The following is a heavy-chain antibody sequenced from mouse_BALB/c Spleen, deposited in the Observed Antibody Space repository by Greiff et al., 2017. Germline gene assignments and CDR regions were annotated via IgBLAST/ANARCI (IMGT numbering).Heavy chain of an antibody. CDR2: ISSGGST. V-gene: IGHV5-6-5*01. D-gene: IGHD1-2*01. J-gene: IGHJ4*01. Sequence: EVKLMESGGGLVKPGGSLKLSCAASGFTFSSYAMSWVRQTPEKRLEWVASISSGGSTYYSDSVKGRFTISRDNARNILYMQMSSLRSEDTAMDYCARGNDGYDYAMDYWGQGTSVTVSA. CDR1: GFTFSSYA. CDR3: ARGNDGYDYAMDY.